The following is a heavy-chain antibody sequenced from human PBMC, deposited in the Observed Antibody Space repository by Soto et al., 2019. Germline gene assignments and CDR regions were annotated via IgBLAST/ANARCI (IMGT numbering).Heavy chain of an antibody. CDR1: GFTFSNYA. D-gene: IGHD6-13*01. Sequence: GGSLRLSCAASGFTFSNYAMSWVRQAPGKGLEWVSGIGGSGSNTYYADSVKGRFTISRDNSKNTLFLQMNSLRAEDTAEYYCAKDQGSSWYEIDYWGQGTLVTVSS. CDR3: AKDQGSSWYEIDY. J-gene: IGHJ4*02. V-gene: IGHV3-23*01. CDR2: IGGSGSNT.